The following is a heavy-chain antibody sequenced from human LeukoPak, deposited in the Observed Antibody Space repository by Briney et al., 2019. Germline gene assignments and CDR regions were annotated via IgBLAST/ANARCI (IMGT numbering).Heavy chain of an antibody. Sequence: GGSLRLSCAASGFTFDDYAMHWVRQAPGKGVEWVSGISWNSGSIDYAVSVKRRLTISRDNPKTSLYLQMNSLRAEDTALYYCAKEAMVLAFDILGQGTMVTVS. CDR1: GFTFDDYA. CDR2: ISWNSGSI. V-gene: IGHV3-9*01. D-gene: IGHD5-18*01. CDR3: AKEAMVLAFDI. J-gene: IGHJ3*02.